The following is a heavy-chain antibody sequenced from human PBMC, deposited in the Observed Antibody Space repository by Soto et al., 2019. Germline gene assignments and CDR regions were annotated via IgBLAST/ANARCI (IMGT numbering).Heavy chain of an antibody. CDR2: ISGGASDK. D-gene: IGHD2-21*01. V-gene: IGHV3-7*01. CDR3: VREDWHRFDS. J-gene: IGHJ4*02. Sequence: EVQLVESGGRLVQPGGSLRLSCAAPGFMFSAYWMSWARQDPGKGLEWVATISGGASDKFYVDSVKGRFTISRDDSKNTLYLQMNSLRDEDTAVYYCVREDWHRFDSWGQGTLVTVSS. CDR1: GFMFSAYW.